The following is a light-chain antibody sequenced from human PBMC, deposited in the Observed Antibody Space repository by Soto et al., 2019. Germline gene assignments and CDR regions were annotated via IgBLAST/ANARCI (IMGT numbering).Light chain of an antibody. CDR2: AAS. CDR3: QQSYSTPLT. CDR1: QSISSY. J-gene: IGKJ4*01. V-gene: IGKV1-39*01. Sequence: DIQMTQSPSSLSASVGDRVTITCRASQSISSYLNWYQQKPGKAPKLLIYAASSLQSGVPSRFSGSGSGTDFTLTISSLPPEEFATYYCQQSYSTPLTFGGGTKVEIK.